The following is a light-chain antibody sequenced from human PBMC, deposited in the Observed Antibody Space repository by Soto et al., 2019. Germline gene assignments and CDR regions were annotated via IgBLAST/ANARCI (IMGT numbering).Light chain of an antibody. V-gene: IGLV1-40*01. CDR1: SSNIGAGYD. J-gene: IGLJ3*02. CDR2: GNS. Sequence: QSVLTQPPSVSGAPGQRVTISCTGSSSNIGAGYDVHWYQQLPGTAPKLLIYGNSNRPSGVPDRFSGSKSGTSASLAITGLQDEDEADYYCQSYDSSFWVFGGGTKLTVL. CDR3: QSYDSSFWV.